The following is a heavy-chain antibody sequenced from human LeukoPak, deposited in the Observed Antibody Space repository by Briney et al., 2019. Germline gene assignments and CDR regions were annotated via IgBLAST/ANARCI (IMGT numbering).Heavy chain of an antibody. CDR2: ISGSGGSP. CDR3: AKGSRGSYYGSYYDY. J-gene: IGHJ4*02. V-gene: IGHV3-23*01. CDR1: GFXVSSNY. Sequence: PGGSLRLSCAASGFXVSSNYISWVRQAPGKGLEWVSAISGSGGSPYYADSVKGRFTISRDNSKNTLYLQMNSLRADDTAVYYCAKGSRGSYYGSYYDYWGQGTLVAVSS. D-gene: IGHD1-26*01.